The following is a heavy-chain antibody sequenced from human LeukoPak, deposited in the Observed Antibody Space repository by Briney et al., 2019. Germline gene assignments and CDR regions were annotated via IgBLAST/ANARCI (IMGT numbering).Heavy chain of an antibody. J-gene: IGHJ5*02. CDR1: GYTFTSYY. CDR2: INPSGGST. Sequence: ASVKVSCKASGYTFTSYYMHWVRQAPGQGLEWMGIINPSGGSTSYAQKFQGRVTMTRDMSTSTVYMELSSLRSEDTAVYYCAREAAARPNPYDWFDPWGQGTLVTVSS. D-gene: IGHD6-13*01. CDR3: AREAAARPNPYDWFDP. V-gene: IGHV1-46*01.